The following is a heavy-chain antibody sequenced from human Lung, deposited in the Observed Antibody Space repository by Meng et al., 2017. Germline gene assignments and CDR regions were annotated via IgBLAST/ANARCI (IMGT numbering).Heavy chain of an antibody. V-gene: IGHV4-34*01. CDR1: GGSFCDYY. CDR2: INHSGST. D-gene: IGHD4-11*01. J-gene: IGHJ4*02. Sequence: PLEQLGARFLKPSETLYLTCVVSGGSFCDYYWSWIRQPPGKGLEWIGEINHSGSTNYNPSLESRATISVDTSQNNLSLKLSSVTAADSAVYYCARGPTTMAHDFDYWGQGTLVTVSS. CDR3: ARGPTTMAHDFDY.